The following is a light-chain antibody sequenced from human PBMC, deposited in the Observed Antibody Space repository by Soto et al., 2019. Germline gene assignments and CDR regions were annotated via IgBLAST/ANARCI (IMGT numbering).Light chain of an antibody. CDR2: DTS. CDR1: QSVSSY. J-gene: IGKJ5*01. V-gene: IGKV3-11*01. Sequence: VLTQSPATLSLSPGGRATLSCRASQSVSSYLAWYQQKPGQAPRLLIYDTSNRATGVPARFSGSGSGTDFTLTISSLVPEDCAIYYCQQRQYWPPITFGQGTRLEIK. CDR3: QQRQYWPPIT.